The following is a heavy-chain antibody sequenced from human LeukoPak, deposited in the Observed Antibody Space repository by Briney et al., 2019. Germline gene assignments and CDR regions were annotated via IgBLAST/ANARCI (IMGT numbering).Heavy chain of an antibody. Sequence: GASVKVSCKASGGTFSSYAISWVRQAPGQGLEWMGGIIPIFGTVNYAQKFQGRVTITADESTSTAYMELTSLRVEDTAIYYCARDIGATVVTAGPDSWGQGSLVTVSS. CDR1: GGTFSSYA. CDR2: IIPIFGTV. D-gene: IGHD4-23*01. J-gene: IGHJ4*02. V-gene: IGHV1-69*13. CDR3: ARDIGATVVTAGPDS.